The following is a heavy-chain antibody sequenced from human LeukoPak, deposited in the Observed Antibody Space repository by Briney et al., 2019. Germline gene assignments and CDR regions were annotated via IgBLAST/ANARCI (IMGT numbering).Heavy chain of an antibody. Sequence: SVKVSCKASRGTFSNYAISWVRQAPGQGLEWMGGIIPIFGTANYAQKLQGRVTITADESTSTAYMELSSLRSEDTAVYYCARSEYYYGSGSKRHKGGWFDPWGQGTLVTVSS. CDR1: RGTFSNYA. CDR3: ARSEYYYGSGSKRHKGGWFDP. CDR2: IIPIFGTA. D-gene: IGHD3-10*01. V-gene: IGHV1-69*13. J-gene: IGHJ5*02.